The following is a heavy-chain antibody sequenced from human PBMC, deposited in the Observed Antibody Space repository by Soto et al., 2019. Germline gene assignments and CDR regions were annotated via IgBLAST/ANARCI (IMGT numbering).Heavy chain of an antibody. CDR3: ARGVGASYYFDY. V-gene: IGHV1-18*01. Sequence: QVQLVQSGAEVKKPGASVKVSCKASGYTFTSYGISWVRQSPGQGLEWMGWISAYNGNTNYAQMLQGRVTMTTDTSTSTVYMELRSLRSHDTAVYYCARGVGASYYFDYWGQGTLVTVSS. J-gene: IGHJ4*02. CDR1: GYTFTSYG. CDR2: ISAYNGNT. D-gene: IGHD1-26*01.